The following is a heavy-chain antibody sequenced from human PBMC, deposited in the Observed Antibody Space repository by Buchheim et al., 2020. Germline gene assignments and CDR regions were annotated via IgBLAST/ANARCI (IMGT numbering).Heavy chain of an antibody. CDR3: AKGPQSYTIFGTTVTSPFDY. D-gene: IGHD4-11*01. Sequence: EVQLLESGGGLVQPGGSLRLSCAASGFTFSSYAMSWVRQAPGKGLEWVSAISGSGGSTYYADSVKGRFTISRDNSKNTLYLQMNSLRAEDTAVYYCAKGPQSYTIFGTTVTSPFDYWGQGTL. CDR1: GFTFSSYA. CDR2: ISGSGGST. J-gene: IGHJ4*02. V-gene: IGHV3-23*01.